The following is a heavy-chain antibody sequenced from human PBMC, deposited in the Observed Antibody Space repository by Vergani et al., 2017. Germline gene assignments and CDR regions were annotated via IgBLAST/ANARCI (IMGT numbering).Heavy chain of an antibody. CDR2: IYYSGSP. CDR1: GASIRSSNYY. CDR3: AGHSTEEGRGKLGWIDP. J-gene: IGHJ5*02. Sequence: QLQLQESGPGLVKPSATLSLTCSVSGASIRSSNYYWGWIRQPPGKGLEWIASIYYSGSPYYNPSLKSRVTISVDTSKNQFSLKLSSVTAADTAVYFCAGHSTEEGRGKLGWIDPLGQGILVTVSS. V-gene: IGHV4-39*01. D-gene: IGHD3-10*01.